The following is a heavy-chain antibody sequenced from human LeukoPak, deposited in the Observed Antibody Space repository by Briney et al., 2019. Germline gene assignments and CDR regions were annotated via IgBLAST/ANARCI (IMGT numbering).Heavy chain of an antibody. D-gene: IGHD3-10*01. V-gene: IGHV4-59*12. J-gene: IGHJ3*02. CDR3: ASDSTMANAFDI. CDR2: IYYSGST. CDR1: GGSISSYY. Sequence: SETLSLTCTVSGGSISSYYWSWIRQPPGKGLEWIGYIYYSGSTNCNPSLKSRVTISLDTSKNQFSLKLRSVTAADTAVYYCASDSTMANAFDIWGQGTMVTVSS.